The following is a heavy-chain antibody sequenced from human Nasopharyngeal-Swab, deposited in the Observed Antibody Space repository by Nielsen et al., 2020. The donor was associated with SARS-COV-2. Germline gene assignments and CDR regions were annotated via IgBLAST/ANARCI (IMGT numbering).Heavy chain of an antibody. Sequence: ETLSLTCAASGFTFSSYAMSWVRQAPAKGLEWVSAISGSGGSTYYADSVKGRFTISRDNSKNTLYLQMNSLRAEDTAVYYCAGNMVRGVIFVRGFDPWGQGTLVTVSS. V-gene: IGHV3-23*01. J-gene: IGHJ5*02. CDR2: ISGSGGST. CDR3: AGNMVRGVIFVRGFDP. D-gene: IGHD3-10*01. CDR1: GFTFSSYA.